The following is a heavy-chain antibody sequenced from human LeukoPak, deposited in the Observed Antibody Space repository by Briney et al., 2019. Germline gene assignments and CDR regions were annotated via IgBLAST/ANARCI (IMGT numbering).Heavy chain of an antibody. J-gene: IGHJ5*02. V-gene: IGHV3-15*01. CDR1: GFTFSNAW. CDR2: IKSKTDGGTT. CDR3: TTDPRIRGVIIDNWFDP. D-gene: IGHD3-10*01. Sequence: GGSLRLSCAASGFTFSNAWMSWVRQAPGKGLESVGRIKSKTDGGTTDYAAPVKGRFTISRDDSKNTLYLQMNSLKTEDTAVYYCTTDPRIRGVIIDNWFDPWGQGTLVTVSS.